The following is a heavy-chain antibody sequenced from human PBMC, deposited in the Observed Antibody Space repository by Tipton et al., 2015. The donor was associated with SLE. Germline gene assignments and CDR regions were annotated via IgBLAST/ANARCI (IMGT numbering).Heavy chain of an antibody. CDR1: GGSISSYY. CDR2: IYTSGST. Sequence: LRLSCTVSGGSISSYYLSWIRQPAGKGLEWIGRIYTSGSTNYNPSLKSRVTMSVDTSKNQFSLKLSSVTAADTAVYYCAREGCSSTSCPYYMDVWGKGTTVTVSS. J-gene: IGHJ6*03. CDR3: AREGCSSTSCPYYMDV. V-gene: IGHV4-4*07. D-gene: IGHD2-2*01.